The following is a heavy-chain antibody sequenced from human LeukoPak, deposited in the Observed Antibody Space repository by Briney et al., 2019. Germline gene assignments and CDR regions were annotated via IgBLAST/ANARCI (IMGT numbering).Heavy chain of an antibody. CDR3: AKDSLPYDFWSGYYTGYGVTQIDY. J-gene: IGHJ4*02. Sequence: GGSLRLSCAASGFTFSSYGMHWARQAPGKGLEWVAFIRYDGSNKYYADSVKGRFTISRDNSKNTLYLQMNSLRAEDTAVYYCAKDSLPYDFWSGYYTGYGVTQIDYWGQGTLVTVSS. D-gene: IGHD3-3*01. V-gene: IGHV3-30*02. CDR1: GFTFSSYG. CDR2: IRYDGSNK.